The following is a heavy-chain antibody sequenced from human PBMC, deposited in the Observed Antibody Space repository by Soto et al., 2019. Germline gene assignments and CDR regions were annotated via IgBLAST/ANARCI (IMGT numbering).Heavy chain of an antibody. CDR1: GFTVSSNY. D-gene: IGHD6-13*01. Sequence: EVQLVESGGGLVQPGGSLRLSCAASGFTVSSNYMSWVRQAPGKGLEWVSVIYSGGSTYYADSVKGRFTISRHNSKNTLYLQMNSLRAEDTAVYYCARGRVPGSIAAAGFWFDPWGQGTLVTVSS. CDR3: ARGRVPGSIAAAGFWFDP. J-gene: IGHJ5*02. V-gene: IGHV3-53*04. CDR2: IYSGGST.